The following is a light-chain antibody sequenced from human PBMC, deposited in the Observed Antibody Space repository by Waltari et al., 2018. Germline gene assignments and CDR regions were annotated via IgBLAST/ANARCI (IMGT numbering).Light chain of an antibody. Sequence: EVVMTQSPATLSLSPGERATLPCRASQSVSSFLAWYQQKPGHAPRLLIYGASTRATGIPARFSGSGSGTEFTLTISSLQSEDFAVYYCQQYNDWPPLTFGGGTKVEIK. CDR2: GAS. J-gene: IGKJ4*01. CDR3: QQYNDWPPLT. V-gene: IGKV3-15*01. CDR1: QSVSSF.